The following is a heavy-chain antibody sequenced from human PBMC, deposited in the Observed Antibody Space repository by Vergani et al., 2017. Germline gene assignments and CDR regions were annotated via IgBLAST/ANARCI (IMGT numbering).Heavy chain of an antibody. D-gene: IGHD1/OR15-1a*01. Sequence: EVQLVESGGGLVQPGGSLRLSCAASGFTVSSNYMSWVRQAPGKGLEGVSVIYSGGSTYYAESVKGRFTISRHTSKNTLYLQMNSLRAEDTAVYYCARHDANNPRDLDIWGQGTMVTVSS. V-gene: IGHV3-53*04. J-gene: IGHJ3*02. CDR1: GFTVSSNY. CDR3: ARHDANNPRDLDI. CDR2: IYSGGST.